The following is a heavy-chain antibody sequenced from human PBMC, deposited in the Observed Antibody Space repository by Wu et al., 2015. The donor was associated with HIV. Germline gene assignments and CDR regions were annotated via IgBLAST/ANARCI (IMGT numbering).Heavy chain of an antibody. CDR1: GYTFTSYD. D-gene: IGHD6-19*01. Sequence: QAQLVQSGADVKKPGASVKVSCKASGYTFTSYDINWVRQATGQGLEWMGWMNPNSGNIGYAQKFQGRVTMTRNTSIRTAYMELSSLRSEDTAVYYCARQRAYTSGWYIYDYWGQGTLVTVSS. CDR3: ARQRAYTSGWYIYDY. J-gene: IGHJ4*02. V-gene: IGHV1-8*01. CDR2: MNPNSGNI.